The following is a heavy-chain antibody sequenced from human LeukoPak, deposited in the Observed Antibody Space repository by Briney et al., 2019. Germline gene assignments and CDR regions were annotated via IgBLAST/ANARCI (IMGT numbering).Heavy chain of an antibody. V-gene: IGHV5-51*01. Sequence: GESLKISCQGSGYSFPNYYIAWVRQMPGKGLEWMGIIYPGDSNTTYSPSFQGQVTLSVDKSISVAYLQWGSLKASDSAIYYCARLNSGSFYVGAFDHWGQGTLVSVSS. D-gene: IGHD2/OR15-2a*01. CDR3: ARLNSGSFYVGAFDH. CDR1: GYSFPNYY. CDR2: IYPGDSNT. J-gene: IGHJ4*02.